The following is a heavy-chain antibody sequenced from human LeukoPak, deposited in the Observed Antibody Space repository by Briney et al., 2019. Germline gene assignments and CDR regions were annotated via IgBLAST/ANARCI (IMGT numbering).Heavy chain of an antibody. CDR3: ARVGDGLNDAFDI. J-gene: IGHJ3*02. V-gene: IGHV1-2*06. D-gene: IGHD5-24*01. CDR2: INPNTGGT. CDR1: GYTFTGYY. Sequence: ASVKVSCKASGYTFTGYYMNWVRQAPGQGREWVGRINPNTGGTNFVQSFQGRGTITRDTNITTAYMELSRLRSDDTAVYYCARVGDGLNDAFDIWGQGTMVTVSS.